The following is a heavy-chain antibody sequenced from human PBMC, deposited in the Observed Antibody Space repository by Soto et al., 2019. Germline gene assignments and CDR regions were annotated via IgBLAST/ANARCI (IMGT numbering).Heavy chain of an antibody. J-gene: IGHJ4*02. D-gene: IGHD3-22*01. CDR3: ASGVRYYYDSSGYSFDY. CDR1: GYTFTSYA. V-gene: IGHV1-3*01. CDR2: INAGNGNT. Sequence: QVQLVQSGAEVKKPGASVKVSCKASGYTFTSYAMHWVHQAPGQRLEWMGWINAGNGNTKYSQKFQGRVTITRDTSARTAYMELSSLRSEDTAVYYCASGVRYYYDSSGYSFDYWGQGTLVTVSS.